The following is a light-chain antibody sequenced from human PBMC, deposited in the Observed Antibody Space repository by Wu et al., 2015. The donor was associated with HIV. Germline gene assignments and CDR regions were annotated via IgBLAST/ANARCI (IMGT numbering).Light chain of an antibody. CDR1: QGISNS. CDR3: QQYYSTLSLT. CDR2: AAS. V-gene: IGKV1-NL1*01. J-gene: IGKJ4*01. Sequence: DIQMTQSPSSLSASVGDRVTITCRASQGISNSLAWYQQKPGKAPKLLLYAASRLESGVPSRFSGSGSGTDYTLTISSLQPEDFATYYCQQYYSTLSLTFGGGPRWRSN.